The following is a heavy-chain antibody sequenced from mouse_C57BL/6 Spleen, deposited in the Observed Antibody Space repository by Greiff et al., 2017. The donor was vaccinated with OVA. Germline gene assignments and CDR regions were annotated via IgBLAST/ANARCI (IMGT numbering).Heavy chain of an antibody. Sequence: EVKLQESGGGLVQPGGSMKLSCVASGFTFSNYWMNWVRQSPEKGLEWVAQIRLKSDNYATHYAESVKGRFTISRDDSKSSVYLQMNNLRAEDTAIYYCTEYDGYYGYFDVWGTGTTVTVSS. CDR3: TEYDGYYGYFDV. V-gene: IGHV6-3*01. CDR2: IRLKSDNYAT. CDR1: GFTFSNYW. D-gene: IGHD2-3*01. J-gene: IGHJ1*03.